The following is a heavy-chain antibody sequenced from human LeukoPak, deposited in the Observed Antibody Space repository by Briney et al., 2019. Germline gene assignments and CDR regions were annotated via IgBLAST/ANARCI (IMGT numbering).Heavy chain of an antibody. V-gene: IGHV3-7*01. CDR3: ARDGPRYGGDTAMVHFDY. CDR1: GFTFSSYW. J-gene: IGHJ4*02. CDR2: IKQGGSEK. D-gene: IGHD5-18*01. Sequence: GGSLRLSCAASGFTFSSYWMSWVRQAPGKGLEWVANIKQGGSEKYYVDSVKGRFTISRDNAKNSLYLQMNSLRAEDTAVYYCARDGPRYGGDTAMVHFDYWGQGTLVTVSS.